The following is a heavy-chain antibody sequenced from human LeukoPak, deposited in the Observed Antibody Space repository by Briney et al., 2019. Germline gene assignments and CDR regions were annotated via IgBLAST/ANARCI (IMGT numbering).Heavy chain of an antibody. CDR3: ARDYGGSSPFDY. CDR2: ISSSGSTI. J-gene: IGHJ4*02. V-gene: IGHV3-48*03. CDR1: GMTFRSHE. Sequence: PGGSLRLSCAASGMTFRSHEMHWVRQAPGKGLEWVSYISSSGSTIYYADSVKGRFTISRDNAKNSLYLQMNSLRAEDTAVYYCARDYGGSSPFDYWGQGTLVTVSS. D-gene: IGHD4-23*01.